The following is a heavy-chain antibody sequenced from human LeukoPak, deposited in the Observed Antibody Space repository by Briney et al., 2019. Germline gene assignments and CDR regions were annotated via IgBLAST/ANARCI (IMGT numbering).Heavy chain of an antibody. J-gene: IGHJ4*02. CDR1: GGSFSGYY. CDR3: ARGPERELFSPFDY. D-gene: IGHD3-10*01. V-gene: IGHV4-34*01. CDR2: INHSGST. Sequence: SETLSLTCAVYGGSFSGYYWSWVRQPPGKGLEWIGEINHSGSTNYNPSLKSRVTISVDTSKNQFSLKLSAVTAADTAVYYWARGPERELFSPFDYWGQGTLVTVSS.